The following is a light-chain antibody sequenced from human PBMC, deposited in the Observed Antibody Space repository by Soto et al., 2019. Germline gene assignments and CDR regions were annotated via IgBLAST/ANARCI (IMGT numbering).Light chain of an antibody. CDR3: KSYAVGSTYV. V-gene: IGLV2-14*01. CDR2: EVD. J-gene: IGLJ1*01. CDR1: GSDIGYFNY. Sequence: QSVLTEPACVSVSPGQSITVSCTGTGSDIGYFNYVSWYQQQPGKAPKLMIYEVDNRPSGVSIRFSGSKSGSTASLTISGLQAEDEADYYCKSYAVGSTYVFGTGTKV.